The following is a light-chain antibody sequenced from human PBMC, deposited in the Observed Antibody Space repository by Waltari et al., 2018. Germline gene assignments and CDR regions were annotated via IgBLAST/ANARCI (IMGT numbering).Light chain of an antibody. CDR2: EVS. V-gene: IGKV2-30*02. J-gene: IGKJ2*01. Sequence: DVVMTQSPLSLPVTLGQPASISCRSSQGLVHSDGNTYLSWFQQRPGQSPRRLIYEVSNRDSGVPDRFSGSGSGTDFTLKISMVEAEDVAVYYCMQATHWSYTFGQGTKLEIK. CDR1: QGLVHSDGNTY. CDR3: MQATHWSYT.